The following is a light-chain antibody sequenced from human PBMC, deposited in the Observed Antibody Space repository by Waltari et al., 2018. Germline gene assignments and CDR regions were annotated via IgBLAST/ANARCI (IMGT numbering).Light chain of an antibody. CDR1: SLRKFS. J-gene: IGLJ3*02. V-gene: IGLV3-19*01. CDR2: GPY. CDR3: HSRDSTSTRV. Sequence: SSELNQDPALSVALGQTVKITCQGDSLRKFSASWYQQRQGQAPILALYGPYYRPTGSPGRVSGSTSGGTASLTITGAQAEDEAVYYCHSRDSTSTRVFGGWTRLTV.